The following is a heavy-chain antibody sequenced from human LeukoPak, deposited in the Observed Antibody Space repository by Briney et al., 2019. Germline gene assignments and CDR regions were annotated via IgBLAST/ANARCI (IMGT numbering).Heavy chain of an antibody. CDR2: IIPILGIA. V-gene: IGHV1-69*04. D-gene: IGHD3-22*01. CDR1: GYTFTGYY. CDR3: AREFYYDSSGYYYLDY. J-gene: IGHJ4*02. Sequence: SVKVSCKASGYTFTGYYMHWVRQAPGQGLEWMGRIIPILGIANYAQKFQGRVTITADKSTSTAYMELSSLRSEDTAVYYCAREFYYDSSGYYYLDYWGQGTLVTVSS.